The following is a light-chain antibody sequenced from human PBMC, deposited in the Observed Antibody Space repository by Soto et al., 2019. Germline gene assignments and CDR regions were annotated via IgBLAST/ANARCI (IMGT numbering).Light chain of an antibody. V-gene: IGLV1-47*01. J-gene: IGLJ2*01. CDR3: AAWDDRRSGVV. Sequence: QSVLPLPPSASGTPGQRVTISCSGSSSNIGSNYVYWYQQLPGSAPKLLIYRNNQRPSGVPDRFSGSKSGTTASLAISGLRSEDEADYYCAAWDDRRSGVVFGGGTKLTVL. CDR2: RNN. CDR1: SSNIGSNY.